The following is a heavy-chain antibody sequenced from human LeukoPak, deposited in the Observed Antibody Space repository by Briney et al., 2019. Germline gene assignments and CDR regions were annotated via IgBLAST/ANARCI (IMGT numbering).Heavy chain of an antibody. CDR3: AKLVLGLLTGWFDP. Sequence: GGSLRLSCAASGFTFSSYGMHWVRQAPGKGLEWVAVIWYDGSNKYYADSVKGRFTISRDNSKNTLYLQMNSLRAEDTAVYYCAKLVLGLLTGWFDPWGQGTLVTVSS. D-gene: IGHD1-26*01. J-gene: IGHJ5*02. V-gene: IGHV3-33*06. CDR2: IWYDGSNK. CDR1: GFTFSSYG.